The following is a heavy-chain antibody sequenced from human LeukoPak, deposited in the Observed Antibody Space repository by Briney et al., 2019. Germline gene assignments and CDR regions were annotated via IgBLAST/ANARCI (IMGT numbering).Heavy chain of an antibody. Sequence: GGSLRLSWAAAGITFSSYAMSWVRQAPGKGLELVSDINGSGGNTYYADSVKGRFTISRDNSKNTLYLQMNSLRVEDTAIYYCAKNRGAPLWGQGTLVTVSS. D-gene: IGHD2/OR15-2a*01. CDR1: GITFSSYA. CDR2: INGSGGNT. CDR3: AKNRGAPL. J-gene: IGHJ4*02. V-gene: IGHV3-23*01.